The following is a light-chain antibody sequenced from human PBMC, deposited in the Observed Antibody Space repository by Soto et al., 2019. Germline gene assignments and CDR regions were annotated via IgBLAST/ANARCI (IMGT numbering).Light chain of an antibody. J-gene: IGKJ2*01. Sequence: EIVLTQSPGTLSLSPGDRATLSCRTSQSVSSDYLAWYRQNPGQTPRLLIYGASNRPGGIPDRFSGSGSGTEFTLTISRLEPEDFAVYYCQQYGTSPRTFGQGTQLEI. V-gene: IGKV3-20*01. CDR1: QSVSSDY. CDR2: GAS. CDR3: QQYGTSPRT.